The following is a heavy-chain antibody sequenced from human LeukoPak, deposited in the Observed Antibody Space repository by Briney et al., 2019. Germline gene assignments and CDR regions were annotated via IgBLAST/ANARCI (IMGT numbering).Heavy chain of an antibody. CDR2: IYWDGDK. Sequence: SGPTLVKPTETLTLTCTFSGFSLSTTGAGVGWIRQPPGKALEWLALIYWDGDKRYNPSLKNKLTIIKDTSKNQVVLTMTNMDPVDTATYYCAHFKLTIFDSWGQGTLVTVSS. V-gene: IGHV2-5*02. J-gene: IGHJ4*02. CDR3: AHFKLTIFDS. CDR1: GFSLSTTGAG. D-gene: IGHD3-3*01.